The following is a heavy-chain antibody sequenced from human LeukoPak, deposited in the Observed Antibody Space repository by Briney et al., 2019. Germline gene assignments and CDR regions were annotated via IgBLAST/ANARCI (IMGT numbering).Heavy chain of an antibody. V-gene: IGHV1-69*04. CDR1: GGTFSSYA. CDR3: ARSKPAAGTVGGDY. CDR2: IIPILGIA. J-gene: IGHJ4*02. Sequence: SVKVSCTASGGTFSSYAISWVRRAPGQGLEWMGRIIPILGIANYAQKFQGRVTITADKSTSTAYMELSSLRSEDTAVYYCARSKPAAGTVGGDYWGQGTLVTVSS. D-gene: IGHD6-13*01.